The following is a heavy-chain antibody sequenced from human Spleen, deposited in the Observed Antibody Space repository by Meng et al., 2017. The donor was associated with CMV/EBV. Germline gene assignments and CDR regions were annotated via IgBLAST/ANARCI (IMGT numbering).Heavy chain of an antibody. J-gene: IGHJ4*02. V-gene: IGHV4-31*03. Sequence: CTVSGASIPHGGYSWSWIRQHPERGLEWIGFIYFSGVTYYNPSLKSRITISVDASKRQFFLKLNSVTAADTAVYYCAKTDSREGGFDSWGQGTLVTVSS. CDR1: GASIPHGGYS. D-gene: IGHD1-1*01. CDR3: AKTDSREGGFDS. CDR2: IYFSGVT.